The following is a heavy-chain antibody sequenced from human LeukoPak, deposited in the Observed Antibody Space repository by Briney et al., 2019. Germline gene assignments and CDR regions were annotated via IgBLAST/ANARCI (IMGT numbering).Heavy chain of an antibody. CDR3: ARMLVGATVGWFDP. CDR2: ISAYNGNT. V-gene: IGHV1-18*01. Sequence: GASAKVSCKASGYTFTSYGISWVRQAPGQGLEWMGWISAYNGNTNYAQKLQGRVTMTTDTSTSTAYMELRSLRSDDTAVYYCARMLVGATVGWFDPWGRGTLVTVSS. D-gene: IGHD1-26*01. J-gene: IGHJ5*02. CDR1: GYTFTSYG.